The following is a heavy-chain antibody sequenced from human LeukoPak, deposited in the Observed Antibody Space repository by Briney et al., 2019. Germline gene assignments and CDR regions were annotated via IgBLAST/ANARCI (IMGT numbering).Heavy chain of an antibody. Sequence: GASVKVSCKASGYTFTGYYMHWVRQAPGQGLEWMGRINPNSGSTNYAQKFQGRVTMTRDTSISTAYMELSRLRSDDTAVYYCARVRLWFGDYYFDYWGQGTLVTVSS. CDR3: ARVRLWFGDYYFDY. J-gene: IGHJ4*02. CDR2: INPNSGST. D-gene: IGHD3-10*01. CDR1: GYTFTGYY. V-gene: IGHV1-2*06.